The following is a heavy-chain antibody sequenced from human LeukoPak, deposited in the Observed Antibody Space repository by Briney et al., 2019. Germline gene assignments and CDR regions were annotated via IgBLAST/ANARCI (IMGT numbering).Heavy chain of an antibody. CDR2: IYYSGST. Sequence: TSQTLSLTCTVAGGSISSSRYYWGWIRQPPGKGLGWIGSIYYSGSTYYNPSLKSRVTISVDTSKNQFSLRLSSVTAADTAVYYCARDTPQSYNWNARVAVVLDYWGQGTLVTVSS. D-gene: IGHD1-1*01. CDR1: GGSISSSRYY. J-gene: IGHJ4*02. CDR3: ARDTPQSYNWNARVAVVLDY. V-gene: IGHV4-39*07.